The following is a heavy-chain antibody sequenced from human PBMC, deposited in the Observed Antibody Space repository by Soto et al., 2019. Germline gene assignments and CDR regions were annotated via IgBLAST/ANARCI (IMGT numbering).Heavy chain of an antibody. Sequence: EVQLVESGGGLVKPGGSLRLSCAASDLTFSNTWMNWVRKAPGKGLEWVGRIKSITDGGTTDYAAPVKGRFTISRDDSKNTVYLQMNSLKIEDTAVYYCSTVGSITATRTPFDYWGQGSLVTVSS. CDR1: DLTFSNTW. D-gene: IGHD1-7*01. J-gene: IGHJ4*02. V-gene: IGHV3-15*07. CDR2: IKSITDGGTT. CDR3: STVGSITATRTPFDY.